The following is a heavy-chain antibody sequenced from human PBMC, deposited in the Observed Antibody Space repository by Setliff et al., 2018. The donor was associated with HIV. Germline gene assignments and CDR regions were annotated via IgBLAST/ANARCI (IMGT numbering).Heavy chain of an antibody. V-gene: IGHV4-39*07. CDR2: IFHAGST. D-gene: IGHD3-22*01. J-gene: IGHJ4*02. CDR3: ARDHKYYYDSSGLDY. Sequence: SETLSLTCTVSGGSISGSSYYWGWIRQSPEKGLEWIGSIFHAGSTYYNPSLKSRVTLSVDTSENQFSLKLSSVTAADTAVYYCARDHKYYYDSSGLDYWGQGTLVTVSS. CDR1: GGSISGSSYY.